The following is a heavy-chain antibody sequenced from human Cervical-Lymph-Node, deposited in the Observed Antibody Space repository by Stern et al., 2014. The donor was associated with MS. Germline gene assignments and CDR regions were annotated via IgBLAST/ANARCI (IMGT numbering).Heavy chain of an antibody. Sequence: EVQLEGSWGGLVQPGRSLRLSCAASGFTFADHAMHWVRQAPGNGLAWVSGINWSGGNTGYADVVEGRFTISRDNAKNSLYLQINSLRVEDTAFYYCAKDINDYWSGPADYWGQGTLVTVSS. CDR2: INWSGGNT. J-gene: IGHJ4*02. D-gene: IGHD3-3*01. CDR1: GFTFADHA. CDR3: AKDINDYWSGPADY. V-gene: IGHV3-9*01.